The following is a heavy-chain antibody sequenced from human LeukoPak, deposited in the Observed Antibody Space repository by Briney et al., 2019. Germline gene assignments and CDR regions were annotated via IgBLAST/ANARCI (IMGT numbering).Heavy chain of an antibody. D-gene: IGHD2-2*01. CDR2: IYYSGST. J-gene: IGHJ4*02. Sequence: PSETLSLTCTVSGGSISSSSYYWGWIRQPPGKGLERIGSIYYSGSTYYNPSLKSRVTISVDTSKNQFSLKLSSVTAADTAVYYCARRVGYCSSTSCYDWDYSGQGTLVTVSS. CDR1: GGSISSSSYY. V-gene: IGHV4-39*01. CDR3: ARRVGYCSSTSCYDWDY.